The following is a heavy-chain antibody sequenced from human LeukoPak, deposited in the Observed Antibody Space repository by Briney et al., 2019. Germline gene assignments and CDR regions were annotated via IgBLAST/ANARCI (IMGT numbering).Heavy chain of an antibody. CDR1: GFTFSSNG. Sequence: GRSLTLSCAASGFTFSSNGMQWVRQAPGKGLEWVALIWYDGSKKYYADSVKGRFTISRDNSENTLYLQLNSLRAKDTAIYYCARLQGVSTFDYWGQGTLVTVSS. CDR2: IWYDGSKK. D-gene: IGHD5/OR15-5a*01. CDR3: ARLQGVSTFDY. J-gene: IGHJ4*02. V-gene: IGHV3-33*01.